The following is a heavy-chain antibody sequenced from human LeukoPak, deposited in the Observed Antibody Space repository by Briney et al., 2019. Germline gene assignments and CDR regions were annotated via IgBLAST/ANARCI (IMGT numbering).Heavy chain of an antibody. CDR3: ARMAIVVVPAANNWFDP. CDR2: INPNSGGT. CDR1: GYTFTGYY. J-gene: IGHJ5*02. D-gene: IGHD2-2*03. V-gene: IGHV1-2*02. Sequence: GASVKVSCKASGYTFTGYYMHWVRQAPGQGLEWMGWINPNSGGTNYVQKFQGRVTMTRDTSISTAYMELSRLRSDDTAVYYCARMAIVVVPAANNWFDPWGQGTLVTVSS.